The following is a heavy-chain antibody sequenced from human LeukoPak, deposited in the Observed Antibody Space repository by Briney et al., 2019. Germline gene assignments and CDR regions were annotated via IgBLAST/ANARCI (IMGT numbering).Heavy chain of an antibody. Sequence: ASVKVSCKASGYTFTSYAVNWVRQAPGQGLEWMGWINTNTGDPTYAQGFTGRFVFSLDTSVSTAYLQISSLKAEDTAVYYCARDPPNCSGGSCYLSGYFDYWGQGTLVTVSS. CDR3: ARDPPNCSGGSCYLSGYFDY. CDR1: GYTFTSYA. V-gene: IGHV7-4-1*02. D-gene: IGHD2-15*01. J-gene: IGHJ4*02. CDR2: INTNTGDP.